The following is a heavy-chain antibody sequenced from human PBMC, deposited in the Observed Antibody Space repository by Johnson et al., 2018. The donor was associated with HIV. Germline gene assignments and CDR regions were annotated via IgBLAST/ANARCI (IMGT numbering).Heavy chain of an antibody. J-gene: IGHJ3*02. V-gene: IGHV3-33*08. D-gene: IGHD6-13*01. CDR1: GFAFSGYA. CDR2: IRYDGSNK. CDR3: ARDLLYSSSSTDAFDI. Sequence: QVQLVESGGGVVQPRRSLRLSCAASGFAFSGYALHWVRQAPGKGLEWVAVIRYDGSNKYYADSVKGRFTISRDNSKNTLYLQMNSLRAEDTAVYYCARDLLYSSSSTDAFDIWGPGTMVTVSS.